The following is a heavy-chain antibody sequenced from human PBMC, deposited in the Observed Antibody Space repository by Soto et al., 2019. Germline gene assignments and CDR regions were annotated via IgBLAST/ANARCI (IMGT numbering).Heavy chain of an antibody. D-gene: IGHD4-17*01. CDR2: INPSGGST. CDR1: GYTFTSYY. J-gene: IGHJ4*02. Sequence: ASVKVSCKASGYTFTSYYMHWVRQAPGQGLEWMGIINPSGGSTSYAQKFQGRVTMTRDTSTSTVYMELSSLRSEDTAVYYCARDATRATVPSPTNYWGQGTLVTVSS. CDR3: ARDATRATVPSPTNY. V-gene: IGHV1-46*03.